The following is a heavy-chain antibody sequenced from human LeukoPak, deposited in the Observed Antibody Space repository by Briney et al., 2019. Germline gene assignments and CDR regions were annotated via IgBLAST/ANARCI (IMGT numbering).Heavy chain of an antibody. D-gene: IGHD6-19*01. CDR1: GYTFTSYG. J-gene: IGHJ5*02. CDR3: VRRCVAEPLGSWLDA. CDR2: IIAYNGNT. Sequence: ASVKVSCKASGYTFTSYGISWVRQGPGQGLEWMGWIIAYNGNTNYAQKLQGRVTMTTDTSTSTAYMELTSLRSGDTAVYYCVRRCVAEPLGSWLDAWGQGTLVTVSS. V-gene: IGHV1-18*04.